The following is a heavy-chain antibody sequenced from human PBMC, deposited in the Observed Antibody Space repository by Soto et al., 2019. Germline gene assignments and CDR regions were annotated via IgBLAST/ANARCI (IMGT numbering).Heavy chain of an antibody. D-gene: IGHD5-12*01. J-gene: IGHJ3*02. CDR3: AREGRRRDGYKPDAFDI. CDR2: IIPIFGTA. CDR1: GGTFSSYA. V-gene: IGHV1-69*01. Sequence: QVQLVQSGAEVKKPGSSVKVSCKASGGTFSSYAISWVRQAPGQGLEWMGGIIPIFGTANYAQKFQGRVTITADESTSTAYMELSSLRSEDTAVYYCAREGRRRDGYKPDAFDIWGQGTMVTVSS.